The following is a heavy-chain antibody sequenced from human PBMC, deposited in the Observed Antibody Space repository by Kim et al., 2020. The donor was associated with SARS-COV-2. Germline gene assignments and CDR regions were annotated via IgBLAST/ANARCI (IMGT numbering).Heavy chain of an antibody. CDR2: SYPDDSNT. D-gene: IGHD3-9*01. CDR3: ARRRADVLTVFSSRFDP. V-gene: IGHV5-51*01. Sequence: GESLKISCKGSGCSFSNYWIAWVLQMHGKGLEWMGISYPDDSNTRYRPSVQGLVTFSADKSSNTAYLQWISLKASDTAMYYCARRRADVLTVFSSRFDPWGHGTLVTVSS. J-gene: IGHJ5*02. CDR1: GCSFSNYW.